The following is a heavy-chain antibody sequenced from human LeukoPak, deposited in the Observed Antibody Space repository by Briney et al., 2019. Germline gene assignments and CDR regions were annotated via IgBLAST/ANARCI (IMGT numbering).Heavy chain of an antibody. CDR1: GFTFRNSA. Sequence: GGSLRLSCAASGFTFRNSAMSWVRQAPGTGLEWVSSIGAHFHSTFYADSVIGRFTISRDDSKNTLYLQMNSLRANDTAIYYCANHRTPDRYHWNYFDYWGQGTLVTVSS. V-gene: IGHV3-23*01. CDR2: IGAHFHST. CDR3: ANHRTPDRYHWNYFDY. J-gene: IGHJ4*02. D-gene: IGHD1-20*01.